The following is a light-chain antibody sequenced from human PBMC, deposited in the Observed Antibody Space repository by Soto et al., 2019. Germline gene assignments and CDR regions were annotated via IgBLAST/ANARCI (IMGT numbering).Light chain of an antibody. CDR1: QDVSPW. V-gene: IGKV1-12*01. CDR2: AVS. CDR3: QQTKSFPHT. J-gene: IGKJ2*01. Sequence: DIQMTQSPSSVSASVGDRVTISCRASQDVSPWLAWYRQKPGKAPDLLIYAVSILQSGVPSRFSGRVSGTDFTLTISSLLSEDFATYYCQQTKSFPHTFGQGTKLESK.